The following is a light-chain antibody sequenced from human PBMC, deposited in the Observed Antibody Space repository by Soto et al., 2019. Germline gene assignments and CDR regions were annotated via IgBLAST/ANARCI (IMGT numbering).Light chain of an antibody. CDR2: AAS. CDR3: QKDNSAPRT. V-gene: IGKV1-27*01. CDR1: QGIIDY. J-gene: IGKJ1*01. Sequence: DIQMTQSPSSLSASVGDRVTITCRASQGIIDYLAWYQQKPGKAPKLLIYAASTLQSGVPSRFSGNGAGTDFTLTISSLQPEDVATYYCQKDNSAPRTFGQGTKVEIK.